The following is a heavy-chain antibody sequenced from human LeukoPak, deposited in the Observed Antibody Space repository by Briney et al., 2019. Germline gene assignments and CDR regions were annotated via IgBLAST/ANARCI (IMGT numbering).Heavy chain of an antibody. CDR2: IYYSGST. V-gene: IGHV4-59*01. J-gene: IGHJ4*02. CDR3: ARGSSWYYFDY. Sequence: SETLSLTCTVSGGSISSYYWSWIRQPPGKGLEWIGYIYYSGSTNYNPSHKSRVTISVDTSKNQFSLKLSSVTAADTAVYYCARGSSWYYFDYWGQGTLVTVSS. CDR1: GGSISSYY. D-gene: IGHD6-13*01.